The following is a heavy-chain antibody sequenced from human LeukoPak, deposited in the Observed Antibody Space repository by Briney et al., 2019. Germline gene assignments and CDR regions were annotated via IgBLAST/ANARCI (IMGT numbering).Heavy chain of an antibody. CDR1: GCTFDDYD. V-gene: IGHV3-43*02. J-gene: IGHJ4*02. Sequence: GGSLRLSCAASGCTFDDYDIHWVRQAPGKGLEWVSLISGDGGSTYYADSVKGRFTISRDNSKNSLYLQMNSLRTEDTALYYCAKAWFGERSGGGFDYWGQGTLVTVSS. CDR3: AKAWFGERSGGGFDY. D-gene: IGHD3-10*01. CDR2: ISGDGGST.